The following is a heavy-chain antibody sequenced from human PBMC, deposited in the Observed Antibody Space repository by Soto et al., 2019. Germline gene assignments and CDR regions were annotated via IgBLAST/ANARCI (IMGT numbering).Heavy chain of an antibody. D-gene: IGHD2-2*01. J-gene: IGHJ6*02. CDR3: ETVVPGAEACIGL. Sequence: ASVKLSCKTSGYTLSHYGLTWARQPPGQPLEGLGCHSLYSDGTNYAQKLQDRVSMTTDTSTPTVYVELRRLSSGHRRVYHCETVVPGAEACIGLWGQGTTVTVSS. CDR2: HSLYSDGT. V-gene: IGHV1-18*01. CDR1: GYTLSHYG.